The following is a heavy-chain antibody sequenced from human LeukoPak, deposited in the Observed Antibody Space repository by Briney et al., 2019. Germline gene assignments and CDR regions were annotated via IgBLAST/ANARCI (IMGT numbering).Heavy chain of an antibody. J-gene: IGHJ4*02. V-gene: IGHV3-74*01. D-gene: IGHD3-22*01. CDR1: GFTFSSYR. Sequence: GGSLRLSCAVSGFTFSSYRMHWVRQAPGKGLVWVSRISSDGSGTSYADSVKGRFTISRDNAKNALYLQMNSLRAEDTGVYYCARANHPTYYDSSGYYQDYWGQGTLVTVSS. CDR3: ARANHPTYYDSSGYYQDY. CDR2: ISSDGSGT.